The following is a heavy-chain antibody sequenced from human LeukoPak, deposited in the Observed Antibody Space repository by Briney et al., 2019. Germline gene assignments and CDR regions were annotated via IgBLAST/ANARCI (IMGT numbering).Heavy chain of an antibody. D-gene: IGHD2-15*01. CDR3: AKADNGYCSGGSCEDAFDI. V-gene: IGHV3-7*03. CDR1: GFTLSSYW. CDR2: IKQDGSDK. J-gene: IGHJ3*02. Sequence: GGSLRLSCAASGFTLSSYWMSWVRQAPGKGLEWVANIKQDGSDKYYVDSVKGRFTISRDNAKNSLYLQMNSLRAEDTAVYYCAKADNGYCSGGSCEDAFDIWGQGTMVTVSS.